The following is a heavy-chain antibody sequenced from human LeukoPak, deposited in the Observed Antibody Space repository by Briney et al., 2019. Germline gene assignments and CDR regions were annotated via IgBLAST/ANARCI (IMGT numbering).Heavy chain of an antibody. D-gene: IGHD6-19*01. CDR2: IGSSGGNT. V-gene: IGHV3-23*01. CDR1: GFTFSSYT. J-gene: IGHJ4*02. Sequence: GGSLRLSCAASGFTFSSYTMNWVRQAPGKGLEWVSGIGSSGGNTYYADSVKGRFTISRDNSKNTLYLQMNSLRAEDTAVYYCAKDRRSQWLVQDYWGQGTLVTVSS. CDR3: AKDRRSQWLVQDY.